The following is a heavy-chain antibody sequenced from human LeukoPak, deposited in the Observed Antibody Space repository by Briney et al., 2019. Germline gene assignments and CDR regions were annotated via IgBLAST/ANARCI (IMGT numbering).Heavy chain of an antibody. CDR3: ARTGTARGPPLDS. V-gene: IGHV1-69*02. Sequence: SVKVSCKASGGTFSSYTISWVRQAPGQGLEWMGRIIPILGIANYAQKFQGRVTITADKSTSTAYMELSSLRSEDTAVYYCARTGTARGPPLDSGGQETLATVS. J-gene: IGHJ4*02. CDR2: IIPILGIA. CDR1: GGTFSSYT. D-gene: IGHD5-18*01.